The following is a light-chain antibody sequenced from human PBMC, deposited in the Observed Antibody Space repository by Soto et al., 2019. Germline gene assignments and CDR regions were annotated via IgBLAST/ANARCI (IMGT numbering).Light chain of an antibody. CDR3: SSYTSSTTRV. Sequence: QSALTQPASVSGSPGQSITISCTGTSSDVGGYNYVSWYQQHPGKAPKLIIFDVSNRPSGVSNRFSGSKSGNTASLTISGLQAEDEADYYCSSYTSSTTRVFGTETKLTVL. J-gene: IGLJ1*01. V-gene: IGLV2-14*01. CDR2: DVS. CDR1: SSDVGGYNY.